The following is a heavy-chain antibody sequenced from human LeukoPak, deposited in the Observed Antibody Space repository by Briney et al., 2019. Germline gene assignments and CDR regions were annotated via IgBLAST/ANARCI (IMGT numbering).Heavy chain of an antibody. CDR3: AKVRYGTFNWFDP. CDR2: IAYGGTT. Sequence: SETLSLTCTVSGGSLTGQYWIWLRQPPGKGLQWIGYIAYGGTTDYNPSLKNRVTISIDTSKNQFSLNLGSVTAADTAVYYCAKVRYGTFNWFDPWGQGTLVTVSS. J-gene: IGHJ5*02. V-gene: IGHV4-59*11. D-gene: IGHD3-10*01. CDR1: GGSLTGQY.